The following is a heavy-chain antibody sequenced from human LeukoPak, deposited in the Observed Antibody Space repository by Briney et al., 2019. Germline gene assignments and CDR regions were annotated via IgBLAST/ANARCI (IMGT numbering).Heavy chain of an antibody. V-gene: IGHV3-9*01. CDR2: ISWNSGSI. D-gene: IGHD3-3*01. J-gene: IGHJ5*02. Sequence: GGSLRFSCAASGITFDDYAMHWVRQAPGKGLEWVSGISWNSGSIGYADSVKGRFTISRDNAKNSLYLQMNSLRAEDTALYYCAKDIGRFLEWLGFDPWGQGTLVTVSS. CDR1: GITFDDYA. CDR3: AKDIGRFLEWLGFDP.